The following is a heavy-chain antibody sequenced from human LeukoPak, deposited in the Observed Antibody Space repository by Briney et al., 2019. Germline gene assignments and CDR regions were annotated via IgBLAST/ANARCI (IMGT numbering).Heavy chain of an antibody. V-gene: IGHV1-18*04. CDR1: GYTFTSYG. CDR3: ARDTLLSVVVVPAANVYFDY. J-gene: IGHJ4*02. Sequence: ASVKVSCKASGYTFTSYGISWVRQAPRQGLEWMGWISAYNGNTNYAQKLQGRVTMTTDTSTSTAYMELRSLRSDDTAVYYCARDTLLSVVVVPAANVYFDYWGQGTLVTVSS. D-gene: IGHD2-2*01. CDR2: ISAYNGNT.